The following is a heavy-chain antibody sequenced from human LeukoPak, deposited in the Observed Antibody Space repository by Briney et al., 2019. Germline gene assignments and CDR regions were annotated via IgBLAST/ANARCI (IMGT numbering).Heavy chain of an antibody. V-gene: IGHV3-33*01. J-gene: IGHJ4*02. CDR3: ARPTGRFHRSSGAFDC. CDR2: IWYDGSNK. D-gene: IGHD6-6*01. CDR1: GFTFSSYG. Sequence: PGGSLRLSCAASGFTFSSYGMHWVRQAPGKGLEWVAVIWYDGSNKYYADSVKGRFTISRDNSKNTLYLQMNSLRAEDTAAYYCARPTGRFHRSSGAFDCWGQGTLVTVSS.